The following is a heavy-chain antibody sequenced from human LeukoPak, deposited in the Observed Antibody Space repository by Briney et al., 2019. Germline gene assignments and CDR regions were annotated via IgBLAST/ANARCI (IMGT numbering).Heavy chain of an antibody. D-gene: IGHD2-8*01. J-gene: IGHJ6*03. CDR1: GFTFSNYW. CDR3: ARVRDPKVSYYMDV. CDR2: IKQDGSEK. Sequence: GGSLRLSCAASGFTFSNYWMTWVRQAPGKGLEWVANIKQDGSEKYYVDSVKGRFTISRDNAKNSLYLQMNSLRAEDTAVYYCARVRDPKVSYYMDVWGKGTTVTVSS. V-gene: IGHV3-7*01.